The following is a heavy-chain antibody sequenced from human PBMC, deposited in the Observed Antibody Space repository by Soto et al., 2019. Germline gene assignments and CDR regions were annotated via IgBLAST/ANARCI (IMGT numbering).Heavy chain of an antibody. D-gene: IGHD3-3*01. CDR1: GFIFVDFA. CDR2: ITRNGKIS. J-gene: IGHJ4*02. CDR3: ATGAPDAFCGGGRCYFES. V-gene: IGHV3-9*01. Sequence: EVHLVESGGGLAEPGRSLRLSCAASGFIFVDFAMHWVRRVPGKGLEWVSSITRNGKISGYADSVKGRFIISRDNAKNSLYLQMNSLRRVDTALYYCATGAPDAFCGGGRCYFESGCQGTQVTVSS.